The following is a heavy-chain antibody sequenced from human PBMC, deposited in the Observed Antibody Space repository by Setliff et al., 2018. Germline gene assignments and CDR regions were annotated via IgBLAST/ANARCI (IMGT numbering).Heavy chain of an antibody. CDR2: IRSSTTYI. CDR3: ARGNFYYFDRTGRGPNWFDP. D-gene: IGHD3-22*01. CDR1: GFTFNTYN. Sequence: GGSLRLSCAASGFTFNTYNFNWVRQAPGKGLEWVSSIRSSTTYIYYADSVKGRFTISRDNATNSLYPQMNSLRAEDTAVYYCARGNFYYFDRTGRGPNWFDPWGQGTLVTVSS. J-gene: IGHJ5*02. V-gene: IGHV3-21*01.